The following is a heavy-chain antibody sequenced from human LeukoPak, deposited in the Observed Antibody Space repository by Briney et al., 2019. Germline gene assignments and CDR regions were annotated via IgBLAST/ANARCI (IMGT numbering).Heavy chain of an antibody. V-gene: IGHV4-59*01. CDR3: ARDRIAARELDY. CDR1: GGSIGSYY. J-gene: IGHJ4*02. CDR2: IFYIGST. D-gene: IGHD6-6*01. Sequence: LETLSLTCTVSGGSIGSYYWSWIRQPPGKGLEWIGYIFYIGSTNYNPSLKSRVTISLDTSKNQFSLKLSSVTAADTAIYYCARDRIAARELDYWGQGTLVTVSS.